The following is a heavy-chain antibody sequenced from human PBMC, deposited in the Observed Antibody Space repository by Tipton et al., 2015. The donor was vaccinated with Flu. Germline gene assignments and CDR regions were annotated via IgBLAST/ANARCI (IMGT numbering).Heavy chain of an antibody. CDR1: GFTFSSYG. D-gene: IGHD2-15*01. CDR3: ARRFIRGDCSGGSCYFSGGMDV. Sequence: SLRLSCAASGFTFSSYGMHWVRQAPGKGLEWVAVIWYDGSNKYYADSVKGRFTISRDNSKNTLYLQMNSLRAEDTAVYYCARRFIRGDCSGGSCYFSGGMDVWGQGTTVTVSS. CDR2: IWYDGSNK. J-gene: IGHJ6*02. V-gene: IGHV3-33*01.